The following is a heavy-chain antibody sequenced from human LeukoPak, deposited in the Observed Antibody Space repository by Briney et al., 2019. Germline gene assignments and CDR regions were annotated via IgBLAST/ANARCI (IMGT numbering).Heavy chain of an antibody. Sequence: GGSLRLSCAASGFTVSSNYMSWVRQAPGKGLEWVSVIYSGGSTYYADSVKGRFTISRDNSKNTLYLQMNSLRAEDTAVYYCARENRGVVTGLDYWGQGTLVTVSS. D-gene: IGHD3-22*01. CDR1: GFTVSSNY. CDR3: ARENRGVVTGLDY. J-gene: IGHJ4*02. V-gene: IGHV3-53*01. CDR2: IYSGGST.